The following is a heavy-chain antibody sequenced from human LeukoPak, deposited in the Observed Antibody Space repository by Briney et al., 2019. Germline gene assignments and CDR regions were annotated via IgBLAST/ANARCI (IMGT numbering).Heavy chain of an antibody. CDR1: GFAFSSYA. V-gene: IGHV3-23*01. D-gene: IGHD1-1*01. J-gene: IGHJ4*02. Sequence: GGSLRLSCAASGFAFSSYAMSWVRQAPGNGLEWVSIIGNTGDTTFYADSVKGRFTISRDNSRNTLYLLLNSLRAEDTAVYYCANPRTLSGTGYWGQGTLVTVSS. CDR2: IGNTGDTT. CDR3: ANPRTLSGTGY.